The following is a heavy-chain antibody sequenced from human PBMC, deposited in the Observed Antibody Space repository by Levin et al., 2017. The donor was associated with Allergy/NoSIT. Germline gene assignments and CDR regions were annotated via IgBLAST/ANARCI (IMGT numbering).Heavy chain of an antibody. V-gene: IGHV5-51*01. J-gene: IGHJ6*03. Sequence: VSCQGSGYSFTSYWIGWVRQMPGKGLEWMGIIYPGDSDTRYSPSFQGQVTISADKSISTAYLQWSSLKASDTAIYYCARRGTRDYYYMDVWGKGTTVTVSS. D-gene: IGHD1-1*01. CDR2: IYPGDSDT. CDR3: ARRGTRDYYYMDV. CDR1: GYSFTSYW.